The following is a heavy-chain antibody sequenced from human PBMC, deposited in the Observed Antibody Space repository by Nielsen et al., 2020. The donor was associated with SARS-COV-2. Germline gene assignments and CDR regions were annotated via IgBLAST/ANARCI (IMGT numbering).Heavy chain of an antibody. CDR2: ISSYNGKT. CDR3: ATSPPILAGGWFDP. V-gene: IGHV1-18*01. Sequence: ASVKVSCKASGYTFTNFGVTWLRQAPGQGLEWMGWISSYNGKTNYAQNFQGRVTMTEDTSTDTAYMELSSLRSEDTAVYYCATSPPILAGGWFDPWGQGTLVTVSS. CDR1: GYTFTNFG. J-gene: IGHJ5*02. D-gene: IGHD3-3*01.